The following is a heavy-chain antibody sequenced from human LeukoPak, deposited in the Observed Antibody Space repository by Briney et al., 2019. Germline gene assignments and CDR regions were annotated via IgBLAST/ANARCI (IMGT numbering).Heavy chain of an antibody. CDR2: IKQDGSEK. J-gene: IGHJ4*02. Sequence: GGSLRLSCAASGFTFSSYWMSWVRQAPGKGLEWVANIKQDGSEKYYVDSVKGRFTISRDNAKNSLYLQMNSLRAEDTAVYYCAKCGEVATIFFALENWGQGTLVTVSS. CDR1: GFTFSSYW. V-gene: IGHV3-7*01. D-gene: IGHD5-12*01. CDR3: AKCGEVATIFFALEN.